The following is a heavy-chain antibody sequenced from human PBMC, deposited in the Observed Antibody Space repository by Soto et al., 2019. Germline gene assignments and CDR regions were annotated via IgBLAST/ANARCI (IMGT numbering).Heavy chain of an antibody. Sequence: PGGSLRLSCAASGVSVTNNYMSWVRQAPGKGPEWVSVIYGSGTTYYADSVKGRFTISGDNSKNMLYLQMNSLRADDTAVYYCVRDPDYGDYRGYWGRGTLVTVSS. CDR2: IYGSGTT. CDR3: VRDPDYGDYRGY. CDR1: GVSVTNNY. V-gene: IGHV3-53*01. D-gene: IGHD4-17*01. J-gene: IGHJ4*02.